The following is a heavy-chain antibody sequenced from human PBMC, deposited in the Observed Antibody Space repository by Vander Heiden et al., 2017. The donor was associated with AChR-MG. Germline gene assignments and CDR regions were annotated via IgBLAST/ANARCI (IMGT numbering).Heavy chain of an antibody. CDR1: GYSFTSYW. CDR3: ARHGRNDYGDYVSYYGMDV. D-gene: IGHD4-17*01. Sequence: EVQLVQSGAEVKKPGESLKISCKGSGYSFTSYWTGWVRQMPGKGLEWMGIIYPGDSDTRYSPSFQGQVTISADKSISTAYLQWSSLKASDTAMYYCARHGRNDYGDYVSYYGMDVWGQGTTVTVSS. V-gene: IGHV5-51*01. CDR2: IYPGDSDT. J-gene: IGHJ6*02.